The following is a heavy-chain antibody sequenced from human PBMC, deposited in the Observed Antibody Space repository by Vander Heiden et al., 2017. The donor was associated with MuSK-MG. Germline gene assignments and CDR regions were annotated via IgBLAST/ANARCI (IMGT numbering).Heavy chain of an antibody. CDR2: ISGSGDNT. J-gene: IGHJ4*02. CDR3: AKERTGTTAFDY. D-gene: IGHD1-7*01. Sequence: EVQLVESGGGLVQPGGSLRLSCAASGFTFSSYGMSWVRQAPGKGPEWVSAISGSGDNTYHADSVKGRFTISRDNSKNTLYLQMNSLRAEDTAVYYCAKERTGTTAFDYWGQGTLVTVSS. V-gene: IGHV3-23*04. CDR1: GFTFSSYG.